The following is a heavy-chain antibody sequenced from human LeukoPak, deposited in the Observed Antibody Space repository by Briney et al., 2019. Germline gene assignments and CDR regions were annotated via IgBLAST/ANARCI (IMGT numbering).Heavy chain of an antibody. V-gene: IGHV3-33*01. CDR3: ARSLHYNYYGMDV. CDR1: GFTFSSYG. J-gene: IGHJ6*02. Sequence: GGSLRLSCAASGFTFSSYGMHWVRQAPGKGLEWVAVIWYDGSNKYYADSVKGRFTISRDNSKNTLYLQMNSLRAEDTAVYYCARSLHYNYYGMDVWGQGTTVTVSS. CDR2: IWYDGSNK.